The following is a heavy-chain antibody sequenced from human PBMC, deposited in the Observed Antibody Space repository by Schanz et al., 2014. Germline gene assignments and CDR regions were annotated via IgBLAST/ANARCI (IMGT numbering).Heavy chain of an antibody. CDR1: GFTFSSYA. V-gene: IGHV3-23*01. J-gene: IGHJ3*02. Sequence: EVQLLESGGGLVQPGGSLRLSCAASGFTFSSYAMSWVRQAPGKGLEWLSYISDSGTYTNYADSVKGRFTISRDNSNKTVDLQMNSLRAEDTAVYYCARKMKLGVYGGKGHDSLDIWGQGTMVTVSS. D-gene: IGHD4-17*01. CDR2: ISDSGTYT. CDR3: ARKMKLGVYGGKGHDSLDI.